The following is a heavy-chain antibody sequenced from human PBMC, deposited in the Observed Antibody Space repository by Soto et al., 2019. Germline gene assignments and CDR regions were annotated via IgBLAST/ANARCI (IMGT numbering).Heavy chain of an antibody. Sequence: QVQLQESGPGLVKASQTLTLTCSVSGDALNIGGYYWSWIRHLPGKGLELIGYIYYSGNTYYNPSLQRRVNKSGENAQDQFSLKLTSLTAADTAVYYCARVSSHWFDPRGQGMLVTVSS. V-gene: IGHV4-31*03. J-gene: IGHJ5*01. CDR2: IYYSGNT. CDR1: GDALNIGGYY. CDR3: ARVSSHWFDP.